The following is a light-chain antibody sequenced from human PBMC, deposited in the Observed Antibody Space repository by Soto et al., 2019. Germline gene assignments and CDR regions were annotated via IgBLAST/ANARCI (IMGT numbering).Light chain of an antibody. CDR2: GAS. CDR3: QQYGRSPPVK. Sequence: EIVLTQSPGTLSLSPGERATLSCRASQTVSSSYLAWYQQKPGQAPRLLIYGASTRAAGIPDRVSGSGSGTDFTLTISRLEPEDFAVYYCQQYGRSPPVKFGQGTKVEIK. CDR1: QTVSSSY. V-gene: IGKV3-20*01. J-gene: IGKJ1*01.